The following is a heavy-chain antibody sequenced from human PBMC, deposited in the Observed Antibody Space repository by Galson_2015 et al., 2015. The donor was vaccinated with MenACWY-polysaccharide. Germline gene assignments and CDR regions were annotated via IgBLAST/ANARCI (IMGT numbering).Heavy chain of an antibody. CDR1: GHTFTSYG. CDR3: ARVGQYCSGDSCFDY. V-gene: IGHV1-18*01. Sequence: SVKVSCKASGHTFTSYGISWVRQAPGQGLEWMGWISAYNGNTDYAQKLQGRVTMTTDTSTSTAYMELRSLRSDDTAVYYCARVGQYCSGDSCFDYWGQGTLVTVSS. CDR2: ISAYNGNT. J-gene: IGHJ4*02. D-gene: IGHD2-15*01.